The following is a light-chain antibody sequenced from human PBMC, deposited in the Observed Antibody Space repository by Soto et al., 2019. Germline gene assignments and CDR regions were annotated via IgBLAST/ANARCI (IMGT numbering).Light chain of an antibody. J-gene: IGKJ1*01. Sequence: EIVMTQSPATLSVSPGERATLTCRASQSVSSNLAWYQQKPGQAPRLLIYGVSTRATGIPARFSGNGSGTEFTLTISSLQSEDLEVYYCQQYNNWPQTFGQGTKVEIK. V-gene: IGKV3-15*01. CDR1: QSVSSN. CDR3: QQYNNWPQT. CDR2: GVS.